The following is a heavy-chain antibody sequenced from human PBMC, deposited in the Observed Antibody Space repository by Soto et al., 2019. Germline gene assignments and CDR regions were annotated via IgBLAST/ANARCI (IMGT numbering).Heavy chain of an antibody. D-gene: IGHD5-12*01. CDR1: GGSISSGGYY. CDR3: ARARDYSGYDWYFDY. V-gene: IGHV4-31*03. Sequence: SETLSLTCTVSGGSISSGGYYWSWIRQHPGKSLEWIGYIYYSGSTYYNPSLKSRVTISVDTSKNQFSLKLCSVTAAYTAVYYCARARDYSGYDWYFDYWGQGTLVTVSS. CDR2: IYYSGST. J-gene: IGHJ4*02.